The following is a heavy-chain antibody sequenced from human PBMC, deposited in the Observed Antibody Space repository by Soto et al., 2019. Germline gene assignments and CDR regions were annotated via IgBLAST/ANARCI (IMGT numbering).Heavy chain of an antibody. CDR3: ARGLTGISHPYQFDL. CDR2: IYPGDSDT. V-gene: IGHV5-51*01. CDR1: GYSFTGYW. D-gene: IGHD1-20*01. J-gene: IGHJ4*02. Sequence: GESLKISCQGSGYSFTGYWIGWVRQMSGEGLEWMGIIYPGDSDTRYSPSFQGQVTISVDKSLSTAYLQWSSLKASDTALYYCARGLTGISHPYQFDLWGQGTLLTVSS.